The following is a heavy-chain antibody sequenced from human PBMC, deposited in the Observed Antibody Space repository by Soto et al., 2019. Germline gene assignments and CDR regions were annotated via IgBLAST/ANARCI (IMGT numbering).Heavy chain of an antibody. V-gene: IGHV3-30*04. CDR2: ISYDGSNK. J-gene: IGHJ4*03. CDR3: SSSPRAPVSPSYYFDF. CDR1: GFTFSSYA. Sequence: GGSLRLSCAASGFTFSSYAMHWVRQAPGKGLEWVAVISYDGSNKYYADSVKGQITISRDNSKNTLYLQMNSLIAEDTAVSYFSSSPRAPVSPSYYFDFWGQGTLVTVSS.